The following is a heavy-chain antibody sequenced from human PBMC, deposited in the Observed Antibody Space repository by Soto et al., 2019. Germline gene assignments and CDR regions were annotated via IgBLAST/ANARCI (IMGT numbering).Heavy chain of an antibody. CDR1: GLKFSDAW. J-gene: IGHJ5*02. D-gene: IGHD4-4*01. V-gene: IGHV3-15*07. Sequence: EVQLVESGGGLVKPGDSLRLSCAVSGLKFSDAWMNVVRQAPGKGPEWVGRSKRKGGWETKDYAAPVKGRFAISRDGSRDTLYLQMNSLKIEDTAVYYCAWDNSGRFRTYHLGQGTLVTVS. CDR2: SKRKGGWETK. CDR3: AWDNSGRFRTYH.